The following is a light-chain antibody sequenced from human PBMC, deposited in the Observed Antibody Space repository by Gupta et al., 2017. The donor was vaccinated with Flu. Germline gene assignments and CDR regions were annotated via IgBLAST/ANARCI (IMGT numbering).Light chain of an antibody. J-gene: IGKJ2*03. V-gene: IGKV3-20*01. Sequence: ELVLTQSPGTLSLSPGERATLSCRASQSVSSNYLAWYQQKRGQAPRLLIYRASNRATGIPDRFSGSGSGTDFTLTISRLEPEDFAVYYCLHYGSSSYSFAQGTKLEIK. CDR2: RAS. CDR1: QSVSSNY. CDR3: LHYGSSSYS.